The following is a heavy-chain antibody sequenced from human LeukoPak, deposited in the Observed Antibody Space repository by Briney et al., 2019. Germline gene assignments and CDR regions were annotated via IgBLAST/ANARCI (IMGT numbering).Heavy chain of an antibody. CDR1: GGSISSDSYY. J-gene: IGHJ4*02. CDR2: IYYSGST. Sequence: PSETLSLTCTVSGGSISSDSYYWAWIRQPPGKGLEWIASIYYSGSTYYDPSLKSRVTISVDASRNQFSLKLSSVTAADTAVYYCASLAVAGLSEGYWGQGTLVIVS. V-gene: IGHV4-39*01. D-gene: IGHD6-19*01. CDR3: ASLAVAGLSEGY.